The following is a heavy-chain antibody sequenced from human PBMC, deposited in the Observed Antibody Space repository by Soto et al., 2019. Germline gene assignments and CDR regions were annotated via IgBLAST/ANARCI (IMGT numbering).Heavy chain of an antibody. J-gene: IGHJ6*02. CDR2: IYHSGST. V-gene: IGHV4-4*02. CDR1: GGSISSSNW. CDR3: ARATISYYDFWSGYQYYYGMDV. D-gene: IGHD3-3*01. Sequence: KPSETLSLTCAVSGGSISSSNWWSWVRQPPGKGLEWIGEIYHSGSTNYNPSLKSRVTISVDKSKNQFSLKLSSVTAADTAVYYCARATISYYDFWSGYQYYYGMDVWGQGTTVTVSS.